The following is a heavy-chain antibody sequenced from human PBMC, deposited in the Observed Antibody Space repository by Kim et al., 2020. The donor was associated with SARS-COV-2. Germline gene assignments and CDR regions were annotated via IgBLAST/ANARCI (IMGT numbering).Heavy chain of an antibody. J-gene: IGHJ6*02. V-gene: IGHV3-11*04. D-gene: IGHD3-22*01. Sequence: GRFTISRDNAKNSLHLQMNSLRAEDTAVYYCASALRYYDFPWDYYGMDVWGQGTTVTVSS. CDR3: ASALRYYDFPWDYYGMDV.